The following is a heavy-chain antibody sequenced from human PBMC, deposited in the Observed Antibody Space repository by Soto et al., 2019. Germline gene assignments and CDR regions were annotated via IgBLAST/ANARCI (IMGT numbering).Heavy chain of an antibody. V-gene: IGHV1-69*13. CDR1: VGTYSSDA. CDR2: IIPIFGAA. D-gene: IGHD1-26*01. CDR3: ASYSGRSREGKYYYGMDV. J-gene: IGHJ6*02. Sequence: LVNVSRKAPVGTYSSDAGSRRRLAPGKGLEWMGGIIPIFGAADYEQKFQGRVTITADESTSTAYMELSSLRSEDTAVYYCASYSGRSREGKYYYGMDVRGQGTTVTVSS.